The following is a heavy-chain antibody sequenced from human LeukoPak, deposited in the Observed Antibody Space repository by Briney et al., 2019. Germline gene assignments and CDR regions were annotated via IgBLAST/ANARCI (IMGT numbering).Heavy chain of an antibody. CDR1: GGSIISGDFY. J-gene: IGHJ6*03. CDR3: ARRGISQGYYMDV. D-gene: IGHD6-13*01. Sequence: SETLSLTCTVSGGSIISGDFYWGWIRQPPGKGLEWIGNIYYSGTTYYNPSLKSRVTISVDTPKNQFSLKLSSVTAADTAVFYCARRGISQGYYMDVWGKGTTVTISS. V-gene: IGHV4-39*01. CDR2: IYYSGTT.